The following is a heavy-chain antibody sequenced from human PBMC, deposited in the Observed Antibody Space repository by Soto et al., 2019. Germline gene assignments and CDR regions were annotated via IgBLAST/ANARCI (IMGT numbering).Heavy chain of an antibody. J-gene: IGHJ6*02. D-gene: IGHD6-13*01. CDR2: INPSGGIT. CDR1: GYTFTSFY. V-gene: IGHV1-46*01. Sequence: QMQLVQSGAEVKRPGASVRVSCKSSGYTFTSFYIHWVRQAPGQGLEWMGIINPSGGITNFAEIFQGRVTMTMDMSTNTHYMELGSLKSDDTAVYYCASSPAFSSSWYGLPPDPSHGMDVWGQGTTVTVS. CDR3: ASSPAFSSSWYGLPPDPSHGMDV.